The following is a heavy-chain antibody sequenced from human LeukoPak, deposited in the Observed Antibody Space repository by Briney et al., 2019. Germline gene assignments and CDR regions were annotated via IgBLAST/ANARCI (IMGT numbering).Heavy chain of an antibody. CDR2: IYPGDSDT. J-gene: IGHJ4*02. V-gene: IGHV5-51*01. CDR1: GYSFTGYW. Sequence: GESLKISCQGSGYSFTGYWIGWVRQMPGKGLEWMGIIYPGDSDTRYSPSFQGQVTISADKSISTAYLQWSSLKASDTAMYYCARHGGYCSSTSCPPSGGFDYWGQGTLVTVSS. CDR3: ARHGGYCSSTSCPPSGGFDY. D-gene: IGHD2-2*03.